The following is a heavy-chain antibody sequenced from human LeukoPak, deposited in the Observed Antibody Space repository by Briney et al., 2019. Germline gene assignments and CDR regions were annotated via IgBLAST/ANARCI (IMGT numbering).Heavy chain of an antibody. D-gene: IGHD6-13*01. V-gene: IGHV4-59*01. J-gene: IGHJ4*02. CDR2: IYYSGST. CDR1: GGSISSYY. CDR3: ARAEAAASEYYFDY. Sequence: PSETLSLTCTVSGGSISSYYWSWIRQPPGKGLEWIGYIYYSGSTNYNPSLKSRVTISVDTSKNQFSLKLSSVTAADTAVYYCARAEAAASEYYFDYWGQGTLVTVSS.